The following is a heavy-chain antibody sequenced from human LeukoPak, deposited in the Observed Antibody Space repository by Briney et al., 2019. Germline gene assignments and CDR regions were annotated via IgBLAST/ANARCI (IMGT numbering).Heavy chain of an antibody. D-gene: IGHD6-25*01. CDR3: AREGGDPRWLDP. CDR2: INTSGST. V-gene: IGHV4-4*07. J-gene: IGHJ5*02. CDR1: GGSISSYY. Sequence: SETLSLTCTVSGGSISSYYWSWIRQSAGKGLEWIGRINTSGSTNYNPSLRSRVTMSVNTSKNQFSLNLTSVTAADTAVYSCAREGGDPRWLDPWGQGTLVTVSS.